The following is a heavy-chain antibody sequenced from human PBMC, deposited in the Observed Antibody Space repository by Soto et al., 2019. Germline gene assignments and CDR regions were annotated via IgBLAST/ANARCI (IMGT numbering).Heavy chain of an antibody. CDR1: GGSISSGGYY. D-gene: IGHD3-10*01. CDR2: IYYSGST. V-gene: IGHV4-31*03. J-gene: IGHJ5*02. Sequence: QVQLQESGPGLVKPSQTLSLTCTVSGGSISSGGYYWSWIRQHPGKGLEWIGYIYYSGSTYYNPSLKSRVTISVDTSKNQFSLKLSSVTAADTAVYYCARVTKAMVRGVAGGGWFDPWGQGTLVTVSS. CDR3: ARVTKAMVRGVAGGGWFDP.